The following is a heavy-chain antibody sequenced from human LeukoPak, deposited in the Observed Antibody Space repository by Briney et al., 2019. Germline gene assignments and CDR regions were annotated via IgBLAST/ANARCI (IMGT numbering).Heavy chain of an antibody. CDR3: AKDYYYDSSRPFDY. V-gene: IGHV3-9*03. J-gene: IGHJ4*02. Sequence: SRSMRLSCAASGFTFDDYSMRWVRQAPGKGLEWVSGISWDGGGIGYADSVKGRFAISRDNAKNSLYLQMNSLRAEDMALYYCAKDYYYDSSRPFDYWGQGTLVTVSS. D-gene: IGHD3-22*01. CDR1: GFTFDDYS. CDR2: ISWDGGGI.